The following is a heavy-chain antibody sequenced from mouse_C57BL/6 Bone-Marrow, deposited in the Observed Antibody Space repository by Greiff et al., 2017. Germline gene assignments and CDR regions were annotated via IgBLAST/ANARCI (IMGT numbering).Heavy chain of an antibody. J-gene: IGHJ2*01. CDR1: GYTFTDYY. Sequence: EVQLQQSGPVLVKPGASVKMSCKASGYTFTDYYMNWVKQSHGKSLEWIGVINPYNGGTSYNPKFKGKATLTVDKSSSTAYMELNRLTSEDAAVYYCARYGYDVLYLDYWGQGTTLTVSS. CDR3: ARYGYDVLYLDY. CDR2: INPYNGGT. V-gene: IGHV1-19*01. D-gene: IGHD2-2*01.